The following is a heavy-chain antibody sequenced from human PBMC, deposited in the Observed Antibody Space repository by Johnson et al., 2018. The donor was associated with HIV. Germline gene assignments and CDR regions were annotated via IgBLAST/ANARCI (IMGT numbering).Heavy chain of an antibody. CDR1: GFTFSNYG. Sequence: QVQLVESGGGVVQPGGSLRLSCAASGFTFSNYGMHWVRQAPGKGLEWVAFIRYDGSDKYYVDSVKGRFTISRDNAKNSLYLQMNSLRAEDTAVYYCARAYYTFWSGYDAFDIWGQGTMVTVSS. D-gene: IGHD3-3*01. V-gene: IGHV3-30*02. CDR3: ARAYYTFWSGYDAFDI. CDR2: IRYDGSDK. J-gene: IGHJ3*02.